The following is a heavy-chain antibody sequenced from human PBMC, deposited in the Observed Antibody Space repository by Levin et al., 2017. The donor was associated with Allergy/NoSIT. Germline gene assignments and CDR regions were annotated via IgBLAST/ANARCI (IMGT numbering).Heavy chain of an antibody. CDR3: ARGYVGYCSGGSCSNWFDP. CDR2: IYTSGST. Sequence: SETLSLTCTVSGGSISSGSYYWSWIRQPAGKGLEWIGRIYTSGSTNYNPSLKSRVTISVDTSKNQFSLKLSSVTAADTAVYYCARGYVGYCSGGSCSNWFDPWGQGTLVTVSS. J-gene: IGHJ5*02. CDR1: GGSISSGSYY. V-gene: IGHV4-61*02. D-gene: IGHD2-15*01.